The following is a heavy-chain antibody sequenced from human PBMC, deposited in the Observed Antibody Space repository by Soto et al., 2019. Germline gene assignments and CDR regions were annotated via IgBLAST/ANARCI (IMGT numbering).Heavy chain of an antibody. V-gene: IGHV3-48*01. J-gene: IGHJ6*02. CDR3: AKIGTYLRMDV. D-gene: IGHD3-10*01. Sequence: EVQLVESGGGLVQPGGSLRLSCAVSGFTFSSYSMNWVRQAPGKGLEWVSYISSGSGNTYYADSVKGRFSISRYSANNSLYLQMNSLRVEDTAVYYCAKIGTYLRMDVWGQGTTVTVSS. CDR2: ISSGSGNT. CDR1: GFTFSSYS.